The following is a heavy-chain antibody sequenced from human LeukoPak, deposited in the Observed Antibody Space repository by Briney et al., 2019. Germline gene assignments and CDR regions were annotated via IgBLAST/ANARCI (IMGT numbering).Heavy chain of an antibody. CDR1: GYTFTGYF. Sequence: ASVKVSCKASGYTFTGYFIHWVRQAPGQGLEWMGWINPNSGGTNYAQKFQGRVTMTRDTSISTAYMDLSRLRSDDPAVYYCAASTSYGYFDYWGQGTLVTVSS. CDR2: INPNSGGT. D-gene: IGHD5-18*01. CDR3: AASTSYGYFDY. J-gene: IGHJ4*02. V-gene: IGHV1-2*02.